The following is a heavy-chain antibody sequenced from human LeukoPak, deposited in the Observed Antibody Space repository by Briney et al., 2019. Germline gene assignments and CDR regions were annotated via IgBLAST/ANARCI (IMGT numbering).Heavy chain of an antibody. Sequence: GGSLRLSCAASGFTFNTYTMNWVRQTPGKGLEWVSYISGSSGIIDYADSVRGRFTISRDNAKNSLYLQMNSLRAEDTAVYYCARGSTCYESSGQVPFDYWGQGTLVTVSS. V-gene: IGHV3-48*01. CDR3: ARGSTCYESSGQVPFDY. D-gene: IGHD3-22*01. J-gene: IGHJ4*02. CDR2: ISGSSGII. CDR1: GFTFNTYT.